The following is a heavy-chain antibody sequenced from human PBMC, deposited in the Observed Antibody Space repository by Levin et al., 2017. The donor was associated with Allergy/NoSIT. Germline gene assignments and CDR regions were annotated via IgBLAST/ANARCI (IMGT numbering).Heavy chain of an antibody. Sequence: LSLTCAASGFTVSSNYMSWVRQAPGKGLEWVSVIYSGGSTYYADSVKGRFTISRDNSKNTLYLQMNSLRAEDTAVYYCARDEGYCSSTSCYEYFQHWGQGTLVTVSS. D-gene: IGHD2-2*01. J-gene: IGHJ1*01. CDR2: IYSGGST. CDR3: ARDEGYCSSTSCYEYFQH. V-gene: IGHV3-66*01. CDR1: GFTVSSNY.